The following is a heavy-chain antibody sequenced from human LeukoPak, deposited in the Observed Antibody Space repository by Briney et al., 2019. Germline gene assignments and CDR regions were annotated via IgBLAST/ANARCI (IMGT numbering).Heavy chain of an antibody. CDR2: FDPEDGET. CDR1: GYTLTELS. Sequence: VASVKVSCKVSGYTLTELSMHWVRQAPGKGLEWMGGFDPEDGETIYAQKFQGRVTMTEDTSTDTAYMERSSLRSEDTAVYYCATKRTEWLRSPPTDYWGQGTLVTVSS. V-gene: IGHV1-24*01. J-gene: IGHJ4*02. D-gene: IGHD5-12*01. CDR3: ATKRTEWLRSPPTDY.